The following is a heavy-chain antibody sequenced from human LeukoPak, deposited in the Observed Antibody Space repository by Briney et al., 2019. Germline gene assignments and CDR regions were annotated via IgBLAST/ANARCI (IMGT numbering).Heavy chain of an antibody. CDR1: GGTFSSYA. J-gene: IGHJ3*02. CDR2: IIPIFGTA. D-gene: IGHD3-9*01. CDR3: ASHSYDIPLLADAFDI. V-gene: IGHV1-69*13. Sequence: ASVKVSCKASGGTFSSYAISWVRQAPGQGLEWMGGIIPIFGTANYAQKFQGRVTITADESTSTAYMELSSLRSEDTAVYYCASHSYDIPLLADAFDIWGQGTMVTVSS.